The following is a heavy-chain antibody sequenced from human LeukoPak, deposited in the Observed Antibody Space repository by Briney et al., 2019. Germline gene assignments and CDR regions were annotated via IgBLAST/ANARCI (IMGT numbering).Heavy chain of an antibody. CDR1: GFTFSNYD. CDR3: ASSAGALIDC. CDR2: IWFDGSNK. D-gene: IGHD6-19*01. V-gene: IGHV3-33*01. Sequence: GGSLRLSCAASGFTFSNYDMHWVRQAPGKGLEWVAVIWFDGSNKFYADSVKGRFTISRDNSKNTLYLRMNSLRAEDTAVYYCASSAGALIDCWGQGTLVIVSS. J-gene: IGHJ4*02.